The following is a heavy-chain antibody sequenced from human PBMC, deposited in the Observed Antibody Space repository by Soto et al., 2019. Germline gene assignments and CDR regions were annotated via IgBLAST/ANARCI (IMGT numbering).Heavy chain of an antibody. CDR3: AADIPPPQGPSYPIDY. CDR2: IKSKADGETI. V-gene: IGHV3-15*01. J-gene: IGHJ4*02. CDR1: GFTFSSAW. Sequence: GGSLRLSCAPSGFTFSSAWMSWVRQAPGEGLEWVGRIKSKADGETIEYAAPVKGRFTISRDDSKATVFLQMTSLKAEDTAIYYCAADIPPPQGPSYPIDYWGQGTLVTVSS. D-gene: IGHD1-26*01.